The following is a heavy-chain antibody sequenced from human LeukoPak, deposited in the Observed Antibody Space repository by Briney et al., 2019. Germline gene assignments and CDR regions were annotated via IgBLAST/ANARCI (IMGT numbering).Heavy chain of an antibody. CDR3: AREYSGYDFKVGYYYYMDV. CDR1: GRSISSSSYY. Sequence: SETLSLTCTVSGRSISSSSYYWGWIRQPPGKGLEWIGSIYYSGSTYYNPSLKSRVTISVDTSKNQFSLKLSSVTAADTAVYYCAREYSGYDFKVGYYYYMDVWGKGTTVTVSS. J-gene: IGHJ6*03. D-gene: IGHD5-12*01. V-gene: IGHV4-39*02. CDR2: IYYSGST.